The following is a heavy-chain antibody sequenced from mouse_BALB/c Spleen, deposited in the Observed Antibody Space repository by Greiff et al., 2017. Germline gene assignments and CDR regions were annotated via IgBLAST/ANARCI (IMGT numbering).Heavy chain of an antibody. D-gene: IGHD2-10*02. J-gene: IGHJ2*01. CDR2: ISYSGST. Sequence: EVKLQESGPSLVKPSQTLSLTCSVTGDSITSGYWNWIRKFPGNKLEYMGYISYSGSTYYNPSLKSRISITRDTSKNQYYLQLNSVTTEDTATYYCARLRYGNYFFDYWGQGTTLTVSS. CDR3: ARLRYGNYFFDY. CDR1: GDSITSGY. V-gene: IGHV3-8*02.